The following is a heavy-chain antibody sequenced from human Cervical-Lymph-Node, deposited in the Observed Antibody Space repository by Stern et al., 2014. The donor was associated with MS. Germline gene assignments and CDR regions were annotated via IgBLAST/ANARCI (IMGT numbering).Heavy chain of an antibody. Sequence: QLQLQESGPGLVKPSETLSLTCAVSGDSISSYTHYWAWTRPPPGKGLEWIGGVYRSGPTPTTPPRKSPVPISLHTPRNPFSPGLNAVTAADTAVYYCAKHACTGAACPFDLWGQGTLVTVSS. CDR2: VYRSGPT. V-gene: IGHV4-39*01. CDR3: AKHACTGAACPFDL. D-gene: IGHD2-8*02. J-gene: IGHJ4*02. CDR1: GDSISSYTHY.